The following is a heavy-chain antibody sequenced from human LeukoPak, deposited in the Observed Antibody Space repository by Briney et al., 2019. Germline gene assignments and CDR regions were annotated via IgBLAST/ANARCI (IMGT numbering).Heavy chain of an antibody. V-gene: IGHV4-59*08. CDR2: IYYTAST. CDR3: ARGGNYGDYDGYFDY. CDR1: GGSISSYY. J-gene: IGHJ4*02. Sequence: SETLSLTCTVYGGSISSYYWSWVRQPPGKGLEWIGYIYYTASTNYNPSLRSRVTISVDTSKNQFSLKLTSVTAADTAVYYCARGGNYGDYDGYFDYWGQGTLVTVSS. D-gene: IGHD4-17*01.